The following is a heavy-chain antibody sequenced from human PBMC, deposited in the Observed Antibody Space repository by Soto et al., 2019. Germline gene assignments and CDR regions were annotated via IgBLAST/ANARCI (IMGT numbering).Heavy chain of an antibody. J-gene: IGHJ4*02. D-gene: IGHD2-15*01. CDR2: ISSSSSTI. CDR1: GFTFSSYS. V-gene: IGHV3-48*01. CDR3: ARARVDCSGGSCRPYYFDY. Sequence: EVQLVESGGGLVQPGGSLRLSCAASGFTFSSYSMNWVRQAPGKGLEWVSYISSSSSTIYYADYVKGRFTISRDNAKNSLYLQMNSLRAEDTAVYYCARARVDCSGGSCRPYYFDYWGQGTLVTVSS.